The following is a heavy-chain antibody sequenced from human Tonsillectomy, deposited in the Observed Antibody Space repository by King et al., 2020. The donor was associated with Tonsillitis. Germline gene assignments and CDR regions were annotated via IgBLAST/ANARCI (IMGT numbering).Heavy chain of an antibody. Sequence: VQLVESGAEVKKPGASGKVSCKASGYIFTSSDISGLRQAPGQGLEWMGWISAYNGHINYEQKLQGRVTMTTDTSTSTAYMELRSLRSDDTAVYYCARGLVRGVILDYFDYWGQGTLVTVSS. CDR2: ISAYNGHI. CDR1: GYIFTSSD. D-gene: IGHD3-10*01. V-gene: IGHV1-18*01. J-gene: IGHJ4*02. CDR3: ARGLVRGVILDYFDY.